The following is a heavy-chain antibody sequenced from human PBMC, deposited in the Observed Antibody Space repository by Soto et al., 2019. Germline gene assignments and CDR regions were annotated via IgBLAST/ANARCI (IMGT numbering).Heavy chain of an antibody. V-gene: IGHV1-18*01. D-gene: IGHD3-10*01. CDR1: GYTFTSYG. Sequence: GASVKVSCKASGYTFTSYGISWVRQAPGQGLEWMGWISAYNGNTNYAQKLQGRVTMTTDTSTSTAYMELRSLRSDDTAVYYCARAEVLWFGELFGPLDYWGQGTLVTVSS. CDR2: ISAYNGNT. J-gene: IGHJ4*02. CDR3: ARAEVLWFGELFGPLDY.